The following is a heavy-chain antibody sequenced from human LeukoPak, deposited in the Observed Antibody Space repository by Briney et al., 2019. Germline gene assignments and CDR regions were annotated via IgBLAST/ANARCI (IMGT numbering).Heavy chain of an antibody. V-gene: IGHV4-59*01. J-gene: IGHJ4*02. Sequence: PSETLSLTCGVSGSSISGFYWSWLRQPPGKGLQWIGYIDQSGKPNYNPSLKSRVTISADTSKRHFSLELSAVTAADTALYYSVRTGQYAEIEWHWGRGTLVTVSS. D-gene: IGHD3-3*01. CDR2: IDQSGKP. CDR1: GSSISGFY. CDR3: VRTGQYAEIEWH.